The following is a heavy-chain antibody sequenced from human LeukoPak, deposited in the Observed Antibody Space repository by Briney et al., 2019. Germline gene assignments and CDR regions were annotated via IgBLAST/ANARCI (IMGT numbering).Heavy chain of an antibody. J-gene: IGHJ5*02. D-gene: IGHD2/OR15-2a*01. CDR2: IRGPGTGT. CDR3: AQCTTYTPGWCTWLDP. V-gene: IGHV3-23*01. Sequence: PGWSLRLSCAAFGFTLSSDSMTWVRQAPGKGLEWVSSIRGPGTGTHYADSVKGRFSISRDDSKNTVYLQMNSLRAEDTAIYYCAQCTTYTPGWCTWLDPWGQGTLVTVSS. CDR1: GFTLSSDS.